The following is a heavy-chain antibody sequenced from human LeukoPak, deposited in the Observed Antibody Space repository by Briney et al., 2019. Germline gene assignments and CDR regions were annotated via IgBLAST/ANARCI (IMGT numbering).Heavy chain of an antibody. Sequence: ASVNVSCKASRYTFTGYYMHWVRQAPGQGLEWMGWINPNSGGTNYAQKFQGRVTMTRDTSISTAYMELSRLISDDTAVYYCARGDYYYDNSGYYLPSYWGQGTLVTVSS. CDR1: RYTFTGYY. CDR3: ARGDYYYDNSGYYLPSY. CDR2: INPNSGGT. D-gene: IGHD3-22*01. V-gene: IGHV1-2*02. J-gene: IGHJ4*02.